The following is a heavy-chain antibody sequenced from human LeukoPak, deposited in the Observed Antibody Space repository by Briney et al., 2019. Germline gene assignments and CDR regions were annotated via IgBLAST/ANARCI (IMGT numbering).Heavy chain of an antibody. V-gene: IGHV3-20*04. CDR2: INWSGGST. J-gene: IGHJ3*02. D-gene: IGHD1-26*01. CDR3: ARVGTSYGAFDM. Sequence: GGSLRLSCAASGFTFDDYGMSWVRQAPGKGLEWVSGINWSGGSTGYADSVKGRFTISRDNAKNSPYLQMTSLRAEDTALFCCARVGTSYGAFDMWGQGTMVTVSS. CDR1: GFTFDDYG.